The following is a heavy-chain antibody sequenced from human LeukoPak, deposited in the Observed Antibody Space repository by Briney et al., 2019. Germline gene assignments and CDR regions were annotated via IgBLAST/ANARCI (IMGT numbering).Heavy chain of an antibody. CDR1: GFAFNMYP. CDR2: ISIDGTNY. V-gene: IGHV3-30-3*01. J-gene: IGHJ4*02. D-gene: IGHD2-21*01. CDR3: ARGLSDSPPTLDY. Sequence: PGGSLRLSCEASGFAFNMYPLHWVRQAPGKGLEWVAVISIDGTNYLDANPVKGRFTISRDNSKNTVYLQMNSLGPEDTAIYFCARGLSDSPPTLDYWGQGTLVAVSS.